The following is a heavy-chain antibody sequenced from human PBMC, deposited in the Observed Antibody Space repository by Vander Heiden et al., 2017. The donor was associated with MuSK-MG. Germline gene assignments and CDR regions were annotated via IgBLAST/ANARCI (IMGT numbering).Heavy chain of an antibody. CDR1: GGTFSSYT. CDR2: INPILGIA. V-gene: IGHV1-69*02. CDR3: ARGYYYYMDV. Sequence: QVQLVQSGAEVKKPGSSVKVSCKASGGTFSSYTISWVRQAAGQGLEWMGRINPILGIANYAQKFQGRVTITADKSTSTAYMELSSLRSEDTAVYYCARGYYYYMDVWGQGTTGTVSS. J-gene: IGHJ6*03.